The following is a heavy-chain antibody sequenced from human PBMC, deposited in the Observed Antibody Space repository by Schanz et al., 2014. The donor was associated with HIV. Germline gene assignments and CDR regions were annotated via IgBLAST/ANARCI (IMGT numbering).Heavy chain of an antibody. V-gene: IGHV3-23*01. D-gene: IGHD2-15*01. CDR1: GFTFSSYA. CDR3: AKGGCSGVSCYRRDLEY. J-gene: IGHJ4*02. CDR2: ISASGGST. Sequence: EVQLLESGGGLVQPGGSLRLSCAASGFTFSSYAMSWVRQAPGKGLEWVSAISASGGSTYYADSVKGRFTISRDNSKNPLYLQMNSRRPEDTPLYYCAKGGCSGVSCYRRDLEYWGQGTLVTVSS.